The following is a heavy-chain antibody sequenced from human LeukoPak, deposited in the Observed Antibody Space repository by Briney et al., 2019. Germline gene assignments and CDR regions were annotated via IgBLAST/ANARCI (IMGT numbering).Heavy chain of an antibody. CDR3: ARASYSYDISGWVPFDY. Sequence: SETLSLTCTVSGGSISSYYWSWMRQPPGKGLEWIGYIYYSGSTNYNPSLKSRVTISVDTSKNQFSLKLSSVTAADTGVYYCARASYSYDISGWVPFDYWGQGTLVTVSS. CDR1: GGSISSYY. D-gene: IGHD3-22*01. CDR2: IYYSGST. J-gene: IGHJ4*02. V-gene: IGHV4-59*01.